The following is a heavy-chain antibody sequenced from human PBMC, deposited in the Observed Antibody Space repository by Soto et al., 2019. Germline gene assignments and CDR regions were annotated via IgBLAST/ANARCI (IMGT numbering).Heavy chain of an antibody. D-gene: IGHD3-10*01. Sequence: QVQLVQSGAEVKKPGSSVKVSCKASGGIFSTYAISWLRQAPGQGLEWMGGIIPLFGTPNYAQRFQGRVTITGDESTSTAYMELSRLRSEDTAVYYCARDRYDYGSGNYYNRIDFWGQGTLVTVSS. V-gene: IGHV1-69*01. J-gene: IGHJ4*02. CDR1: GGIFSTYA. CDR3: ARDRYDYGSGNYYNRIDF. CDR2: IIPLFGTP.